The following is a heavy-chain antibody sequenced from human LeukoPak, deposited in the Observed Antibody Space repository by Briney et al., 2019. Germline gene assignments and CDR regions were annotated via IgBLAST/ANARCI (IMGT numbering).Heavy chain of an antibody. D-gene: IGHD3-10*01. CDR3: ARDLARNYYYGSGSFDY. CDR2: ISAYNGNT. J-gene: IGHJ4*02. Sequence: GASVKVSCKASGYTFTSYGISWVRQAPGQGLEWMGWISAYNGNTNYAQKLQGRVTMTTDTSTSTAYMELRSLRSDDTAVYYCARDLARNYYYGSGSFDYWGQGTLVTVSS. V-gene: IGHV1-18*01. CDR1: GYTFTSYG.